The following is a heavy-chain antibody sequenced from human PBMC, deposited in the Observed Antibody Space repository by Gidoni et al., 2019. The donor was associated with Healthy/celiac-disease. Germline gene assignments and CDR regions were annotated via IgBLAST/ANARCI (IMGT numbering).Heavy chain of an antibody. CDR2: INHSGST. J-gene: IGHJ4*02. CDR3: ARAPYSGRNYYFDY. D-gene: IGHD6-13*01. V-gene: IGHV4-34*01. CDR1: GGSFSGYY. Sequence: QVQLQQWGAGLLKPSETPSLTCAVYGGSFSGYYWSWIRQPPGKGLEWIGEINHSGSTNYNPSLKSRVTISVDTSKNQFSLKLSSVTAADTAVYYCARAPYSGRNYYFDYWGQGTLVTVSS.